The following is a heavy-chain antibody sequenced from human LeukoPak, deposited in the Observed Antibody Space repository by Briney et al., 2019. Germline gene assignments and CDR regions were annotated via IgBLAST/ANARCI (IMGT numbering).Heavy chain of an antibody. CDR2: TYYRYKWYF. V-gene: IGHV6-1*01. D-gene: IGHD6-19*01. J-gene: IGHJ4*02. CDR1: GDSVSSNSVT. Sequence: SQTLSLTCAISGDSVSSNSVTWNWIRQSPSRGLEWLGRTYYRYKWYFQYAVYVKSRMTINPDTSKNQFSLQLNSVTLEDTAVYYCAREVDLASTRDYWGQGTLVTVSS. CDR3: AREVDLASTRDY.